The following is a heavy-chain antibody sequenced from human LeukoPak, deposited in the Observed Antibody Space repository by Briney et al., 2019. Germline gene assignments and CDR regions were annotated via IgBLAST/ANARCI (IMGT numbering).Heavy chain of an antibody. J-gene: IGHJ4*02. CDR2: IYYSGST. CDR1: GGSISSYY. D-gene: IGHD5-24*01. CDR3: ARAGDGYNRWDYLDY. V-gene: IGHV4-59*01. Sequence: PSETLSLTCTVSGGSISSYYWSWIRQPPGKGLEWIGYIYYSGSTNYNPSLKSRVTISVDTSKNQLSLKLTSVTAADTAVYYCARAGDGYNRWDYLDYWGQGTLVTVSS.